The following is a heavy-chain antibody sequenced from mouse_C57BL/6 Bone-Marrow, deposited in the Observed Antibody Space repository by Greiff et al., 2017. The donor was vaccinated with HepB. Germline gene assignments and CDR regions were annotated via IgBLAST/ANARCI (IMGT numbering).Heavy chain of an antibody. CDR3: ATYDYEDYAMDY. D-gene: IGHD2-4*01. J-gene: IGHJ4*01. V-gene: IGHV5-17*01. CDR1: GFTFSDYG. Sequence: EVKVEESGGGLVKPGGSLKLSCAASGFTFSDYGMHWVRQAPEKGLEWVAYISSGSSTIYYADTVKGRFTISRDNAKNTLFLQMTSLRSEDTAMYYCATYDYEDYAMDYWGQGTSVTVSS. CDR2: ISSGSSTI.